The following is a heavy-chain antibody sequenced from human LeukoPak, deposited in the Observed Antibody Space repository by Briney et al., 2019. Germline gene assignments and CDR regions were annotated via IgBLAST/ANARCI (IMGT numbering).Heavy chain of an antibody. D-gene: IGHD3-10*01. J-gene: IGHJ4*02. CDR2: IGPSGRST. CDR3: AKDPMVRGATYDY. V-gene: IGHV3-23*01. Sequence: GGSLRLSCAASGFTFRTYAMTWVRQAPGKGLELVSAIGPSGRSTYYADSVRGRFTISRDNSKNTLYLQMNSLRAEDTAIYYCAKDPMVRGATYDYWGQGTLVTVSS. CDR1: GFTFRTYA.